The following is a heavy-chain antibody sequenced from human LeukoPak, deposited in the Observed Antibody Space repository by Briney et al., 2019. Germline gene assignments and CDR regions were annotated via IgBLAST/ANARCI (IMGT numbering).Heavy chain of an antibody. CDR1: GGSISSYY. V-gene: IGHV4-4*07. CDR2: IYTSGST. D-gene: IGHD6-6*01. CDR3: VVSGYSSSGFSSDPVASRVYFDY. J-gene: IGHJ4*02. Sequence: PSETLSLTCTVSGGSISSYYWSWIRQPAGKGLEWIGRIYTSGSTNYNPSLKSRVTMSVDTSKNQFSLKLSSVTAADTAVYYCVVSGYSSSGFSSDPVASRVYFDYWGQGTLVTVSS.